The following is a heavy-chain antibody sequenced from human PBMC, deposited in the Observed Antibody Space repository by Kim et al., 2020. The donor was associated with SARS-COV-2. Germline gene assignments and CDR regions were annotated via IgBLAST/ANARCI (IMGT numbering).Heavy chain of an antibody. J-gene: IGHJ4*02. D-gene: IGHD2-15*01. CDR2: ISYDGSNK. V-gene: IGHV3-30*04. CDR1: GFTFSSYA. CDR3: ARGDIVVVVAATTPTDY. Sequence: GGSLRLSCAASGFTFSSYAMHWVRQAPGKGLEWVAVISYDGSNKYYADSVKGRFTISRDNSKKTLYLQMNSLRAEDTAVYYCARGDIVVVVAATTPTDYWGQGTLVTVSS.